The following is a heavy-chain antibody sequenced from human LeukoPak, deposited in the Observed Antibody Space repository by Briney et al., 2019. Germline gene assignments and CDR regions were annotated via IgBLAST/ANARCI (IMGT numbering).Heavy chain of an antibody. CDR3: SRDSGYHYYYYMDV. CDR1: DGSISSYY. V-gene: IGHV4-59*12. CDR2: IYYGGST. D-gene: IGHD1-26*01. J-gene: IGHJ6*03. Sequence: PSGTLSLSCAASDGSISSYYRSRIRQPPGKGLEWVGDIYYGGSTYYKHSLKSRVTISIDKSKNQFSLKLSCMTAADTAVYYCSRDSGYHYYYYMDVWGKGTTVTISS.